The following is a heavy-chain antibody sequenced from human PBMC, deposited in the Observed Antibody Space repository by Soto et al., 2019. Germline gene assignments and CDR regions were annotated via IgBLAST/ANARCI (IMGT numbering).Heavy chain of an antibody. Sequence: GGSLRLSCAASGFTFSDYAMTWVRQVPGKGLEWVSSISDGAGFKFYADSVNGRFAISRDNSRNTLFLQMDSLRAEDTALYYCVKSTDTNGWEHPDYRGQGTLVTVSS. CDR2: ISDGAGFK. J-gene: IGHJ4*02. CDR1: GFTFSDYA. V-gene: IGHV3-23*01. D-gene: IGHD6-19*01. CDR3: VKSTDTNGWEHPDY.